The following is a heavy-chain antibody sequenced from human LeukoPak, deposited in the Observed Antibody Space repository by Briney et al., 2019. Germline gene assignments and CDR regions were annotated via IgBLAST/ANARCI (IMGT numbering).Heavy chain of an antibody. CDR1: GYSIGTGNY. J-gene: IGHJ5*01. CDR2: VFHSGT. V-gene: IGHV4-38-2*01. Sequence: SETLSLTCSVSGYSIGTGNYWAWVRPPPGKGLEWIGCVFHSGTHYKSSLTSRATISMDTSASQFSLKLTSMTAADSAFYYCTKTSGGGGHDSWGQGILVTVSS. CDR3: TKTSGGGGHDS. D-gene: IGHD4-23*01.